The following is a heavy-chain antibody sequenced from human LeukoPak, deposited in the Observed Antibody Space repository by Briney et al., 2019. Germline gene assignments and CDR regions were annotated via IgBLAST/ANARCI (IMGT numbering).Heavy chain of an antibody. V-gene: IGHV3-23*01. Sequence: PGGSLRLSCAGSGFTFSSYAMSWVRQAPGKGLEWVSAISDTGATTYDADSVKGRFTISRDNSRSTLYLQMNSLRAEDTALYYCAKATSIGRYCTNGVCSPFDYRGQGTLVTVSS. CDR2: ISDTGATT. CDR3: AKATSIGRYCTNGVCSPFDY. D-gene: IGHD2-8*01. J-gene: IGHJ4*02. CDR1: GFTFSSYA.